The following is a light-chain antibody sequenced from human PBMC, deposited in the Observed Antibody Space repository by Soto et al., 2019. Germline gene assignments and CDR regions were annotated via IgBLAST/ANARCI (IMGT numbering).Light chain of an antibody. CDR2: EVS. CDR1: SSDVGGYNY. CDR3: SSYAGSNNLGV. V-gene: IGLV2-8*01. J-gene: IGLJ1*01. Sequence: QSALTQPPSTSGSPGQSVTISCTGTSSDVGGYNYVSWYQQHPGKAPKLMIYEVSQRPSGVPDRFSGSKSGNTASLTVSGLQADDEADYYCSSYAGSNNLGVFGTGTKLTVL.